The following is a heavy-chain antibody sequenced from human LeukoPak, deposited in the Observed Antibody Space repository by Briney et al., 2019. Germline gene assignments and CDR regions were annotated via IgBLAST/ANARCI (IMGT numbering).Heavy chain of an antibody. CDR3: APTYYDFWSGYYDGWFDP. CDR1: GGTFSSYT. V-gene: IGHV1-69*02. D-gene: IGHD3-3*01. Sequence: GSSVKVSCKASGGTFSSYTISWLRQAPGQGLDWMGRSSPILGIANYAQKFQGRVTITADKSTSTAYMELSSLRSEDTAVYYCAPTYYDFWSGYYDGWFDPWGQGTLVTVSS. CDR2: SSPILGIA. J-gene: IGHJ5*02.